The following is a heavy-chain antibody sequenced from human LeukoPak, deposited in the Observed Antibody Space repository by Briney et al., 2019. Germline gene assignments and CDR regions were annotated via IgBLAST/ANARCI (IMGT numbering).Heavy chain of an antibody. Sequence: SVKVSCKASGGTFSSYAISWVRQAPGQGLEWMGRIIPILGIANYAQKFQGRVTITADKSTSTAYMELSSLRSDDTAVYYCAGHGLIVVAPFDYWGQGTLVTVSS. CDR3: AGHGLIVVAPFDY. V-gene: IGHV1-69*04. CDR2: IIPILGIA. D-gene: IGHD3-22*01. J-gene: IGHJ4*02. CDR1: GGTFSSYA.